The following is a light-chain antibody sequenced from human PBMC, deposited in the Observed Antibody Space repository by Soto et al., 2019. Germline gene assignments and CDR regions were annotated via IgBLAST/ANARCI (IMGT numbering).Light chain of an antibody. CDR3: SSYAGSNIV. V-gene: IGLV2-8*01. CDR1: SSDVGGYNY. J-gene: IGLJ2*01. Sequence: ALTQPPSASGSPGQSVTISCTGTSSDVGGYNYVSWYQQHPGKAPKLMIYEVSKRPSGVPDRFSGSKSGNTASLTVSGLQAEDEADYYCSSYAGSNIVFGGGTKLTVL. CDR2: EVS.